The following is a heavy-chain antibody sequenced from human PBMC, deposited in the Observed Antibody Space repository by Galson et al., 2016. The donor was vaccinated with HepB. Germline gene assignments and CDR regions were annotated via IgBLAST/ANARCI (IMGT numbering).Heavy chain of an antibody. V-gene: IGHV3-11*01. D-gene: IGHD2-21*01. Sequence: SLRLSCAASGLSLNNYYMPWVRQAPGNGLEWVSYISPSGTTIYYADSVKGRFIISRDNAKNSRYLQMDSRRAEDPAVYYCATEPASGKYRDFYVDYWGQGTLVTVSS. CDR1: GLSLNNYY. CDR3: ATEPASGKYRDFYVDY. CDR2: ISPSGTTI. J-gene: IGHJ4*02.